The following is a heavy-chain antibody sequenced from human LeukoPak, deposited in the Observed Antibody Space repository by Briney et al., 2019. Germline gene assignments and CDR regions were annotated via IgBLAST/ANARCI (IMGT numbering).Heavy chain of an antibody. CDR3: TRVPYSSSSEFDY. CDR1: GFTFSSYA. D-gene: IGHD6-13*01. J-gene: IGHJ4*02. Sequence: GGSLRLSCAASGFTFSSYAMSWVRQAPGKGLEWVGFIRSKTYGATTEYAASVKGRFTISRDDSKSIAYLQMNSLKTEDTAVYYCTRVPYSSSSEFDYWGQGTLVTVSS. V-gene: IGHV3-49*04. CDR2: IRSKTYGATT.